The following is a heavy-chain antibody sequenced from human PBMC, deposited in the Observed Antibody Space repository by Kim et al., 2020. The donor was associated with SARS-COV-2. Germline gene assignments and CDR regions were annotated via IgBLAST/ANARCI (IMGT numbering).Heavy chain of an antibody. V-gene: IGHV4-39*01. D-gene: IGHD6-13*01. J-gene: IGHJ5*02. Sequence: PSPKSRVTISVDPSKNQFSLKLSSVTAADTAVYYCARIAAAGTRWFDPWGQGTLVTVSS. CDR3: ARIAAAGTRWFDP.